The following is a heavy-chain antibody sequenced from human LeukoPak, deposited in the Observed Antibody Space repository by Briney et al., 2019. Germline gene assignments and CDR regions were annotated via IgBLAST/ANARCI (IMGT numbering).Heavy chain of an antibody. Sequence: GGSLRLSCAASGFTFSSYAMSWVRQAPGKGLEWVSAISGSGGSTYYADSVKGRFTISRDNSKNTMYLQMNSLNAEDTAVYYCAKDEVVPGYYYTDVWGRGITVTISS. D-gene: IGHD2-2*01. CDR1: GFTFSSYA. CDR3: AKDEVVPGYYYTDV. J-gene: IGHJ6*03. CDR2: ISGSGGST. V-gene: IGHV3-23*01.